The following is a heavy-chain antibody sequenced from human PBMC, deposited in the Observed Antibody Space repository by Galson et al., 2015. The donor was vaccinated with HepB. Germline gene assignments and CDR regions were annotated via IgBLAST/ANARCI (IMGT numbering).Heavy chain of an antibody. Sequence: SLRLSCAASGFTFSSYAMSWVRQAPGKGLEWVAAISGSGGSTYYADSVKGRFTISRDNSKNTRYLQMNSLRAEDTAVYYCAKLYSNYVLGWFDPWGQGTLVTVSS. D-gene: IGHD4-11*01. CDR1: GFTFSSYA. CDR3: AKLYSNYVLGWFDP. V-gene: IGHV3-23*01. J-gene: IGHJ5*02. CDR2: ISGSGGST.